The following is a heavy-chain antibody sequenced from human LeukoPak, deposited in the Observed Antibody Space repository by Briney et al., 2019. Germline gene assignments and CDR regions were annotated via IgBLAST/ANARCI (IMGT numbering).Heavy chain of an antibody. CDR2: IRYDGSNK. CDR1: GFTFSSYG. J-gene: IGHJ4*02. V-gene: IGHV3-30*02. Sequence: GGSLRLSCAASGFTFSSYGMHWVRQAPGKGLEWVAFIRYDGSNKYYADSVKGRFTISRDNSKNTLYLQMNSLRAEDTAVYYCATDDYGDYGLDYWGQGTLVTVSS. D-gene: IGHD4-17*01. CDR3: ATDDYGDYGLDY.